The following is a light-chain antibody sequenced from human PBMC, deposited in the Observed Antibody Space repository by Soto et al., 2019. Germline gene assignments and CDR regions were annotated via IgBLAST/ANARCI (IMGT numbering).Light chain of an antibody. Sequence: QSVLTQPPSASGSLGQSVTISCTGTSSDFGGYNYVSWYQQHPGEAPKLMIYEVSKRPSGVPDRFSGSRSGNTASLTVSGLQAEDEADYYCISYGGRNNYVFGTGTQLTVL. CDR1: SSDFGGYNY. CDR2: EVS. CDR3: ISYGGRNNYV. V-gene: IGLV2-8*01. J-gene: IGLJ1*01.